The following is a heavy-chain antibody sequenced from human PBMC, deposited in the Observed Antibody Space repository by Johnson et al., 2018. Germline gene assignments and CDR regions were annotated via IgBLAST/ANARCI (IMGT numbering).Heavy chain of an antibody. CDR3: AKWSVDLPHYYMDV. Sequence: QVQLVQSGGGVVQPGRSLRISCAASGFTFSSYGMHWVRQAPGKGLEWVATISFDGSRKDCADSVKGRFTISRDNSKNTVYLQMNSLRAEETAVYYCAKWSVDLPHYYMDVWGKGSTVTVSS. CDR2: ISFDGSRK. CDR1: GFTFSSYG. D-gene: IGHD3-9*01. J-gene: IGHJ6*03. V-gene: IGHV3-30*18.